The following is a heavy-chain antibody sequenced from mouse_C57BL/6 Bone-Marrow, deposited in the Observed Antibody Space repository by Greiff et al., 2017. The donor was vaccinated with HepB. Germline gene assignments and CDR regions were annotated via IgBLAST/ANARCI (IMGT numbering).Heavy chain of an antibody. CDR1: GFSFNTYA. V-gene: IGHV10-1*01. D-gene: IGHD4-1*01. Sequence: EVHLVESGGGLVQPKGSLKLSCAASGFSFNTYAMNWVRQAPGKGLEWVARIRSKSNNYATYYADSVKDRFTISRDDSESMLYLQMNNLKTEDTAMYYCVRKLGDWYFDVWGTGTTVTVSS. CDR2: IRSKSNNYAT. CDR3: VRKLGDWYFDV. J-gene: IGHJ1*03.